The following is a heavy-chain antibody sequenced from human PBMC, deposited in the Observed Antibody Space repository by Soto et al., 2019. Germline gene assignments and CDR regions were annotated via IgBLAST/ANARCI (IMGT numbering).Heavy chain of an antibody. J-gene: IGHJ6*02. D-gene: IGHD3-16*01. CDR2: ISYDGSNK. Sequence: QVQLVESGGGVVQPGRSLRLSCAASGFTFSSYAMHWVRQAPGKGLEWVAVISYDGSNKYYADSVKGRFTISRDNSKNTLYLQMNSLRAEDTAVYYCARDPRNGHGWGVGMDVWGQGTTVTVSS. V-gene: IGHV3-30-3*01. CDR1: GFTFSSYA. CDR3: ARDPRNGHGWGVGMDV.